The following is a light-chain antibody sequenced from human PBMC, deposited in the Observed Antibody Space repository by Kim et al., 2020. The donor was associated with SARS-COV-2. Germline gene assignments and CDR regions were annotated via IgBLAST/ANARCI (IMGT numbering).Light chain of an antibody. CDR3: QTWGPVIGV. CDR2: VNSDGSP. V-gene: IGLV4-69*02. J-gene: IGLJ2*01. Sequence: AWVKSAVALSNGPDNCTIAWHQQRTGKGPRYLVNVNSDGSPSKGYGIPSRFSASSAVAGRFLTISILLSDDEADYNCQTWGPVIGVFGGGTKVTVL. CDR1: NGPDNCT.